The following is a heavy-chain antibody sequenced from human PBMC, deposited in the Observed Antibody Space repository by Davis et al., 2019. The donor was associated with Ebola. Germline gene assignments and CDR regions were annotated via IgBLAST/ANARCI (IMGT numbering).Heavy chain of an antibody. Sequence: ASVKVSCKASNYTFKNFGISWVRQAPGQGLEWMGWISIYNGNTNYAEKFQGRLTMITETSTTTAYMELKSLTSDDTAVYYCARDRSFDYSSSLHLMDVWGQGTTVTVSS. D-gene: IGHD3-22*01. CDR2: ISIYNGNT. CDR3: ARDRSFDYSSSLHLMDV. J-gene: IGHJ6*02. CDR1: NYTFKNFG. V-gene: IGHV1-18*01.